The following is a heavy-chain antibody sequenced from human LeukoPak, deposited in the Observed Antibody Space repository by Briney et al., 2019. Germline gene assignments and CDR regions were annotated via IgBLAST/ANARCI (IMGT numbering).Heavy chain of an antibody. Sequence: GRSLGLSCAASGFTFSSYAMHWVRQAPGKGLEWVAVISYDGSNKYYADSVKGRFTISRDNSKNTLYLQMNSLRAEDTAVYYCARGRYSSGTRDAFDIWGQGTMVTVSS. CDR3: ARGRYSSGTRDAFDI. D-gene: IGHD6-19*01. J-gene: IGHJ3*02. CDR2: ISYDGSNK. V-gene: IGHV3-30-3*01. CDR1: GFTFSSYA.